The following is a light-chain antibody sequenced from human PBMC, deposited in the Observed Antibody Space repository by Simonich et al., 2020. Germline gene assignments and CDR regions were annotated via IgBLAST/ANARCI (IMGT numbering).Light chain of an antibody. J-gene: IGLJ2*01. CDR2: GNS. V-gene: IGLV1-40*01. CDR1: SSNIGAGYD. CDR3: QSYDSSLSGSV. Sequence: QSVLTQPPSVSGAPGQRVTISCTGSSSNIGAGYDVHWYQQRPGTAPKLLIYGNSKRPSGVPDRFSGSKSGTSASLAITGLQAEDEADYYCQSYDSSLSGSVFGGGTKLTVL.